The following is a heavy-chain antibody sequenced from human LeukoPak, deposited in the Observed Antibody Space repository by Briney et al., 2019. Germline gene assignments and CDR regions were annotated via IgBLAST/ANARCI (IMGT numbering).Heavy chain of an antibody. CDR3: ARRFTYDDYFDY. V-gene: IGHV4-39*01. D-gene: IGHD5-12*01. J-gene: IGHJ4*02. CDR2: IYYSGST. Sequence: SETLSLTCTVSGGSISSSSYYWGWIRQPPGKGLEWIGSIYYSGSTYYNPSLKSRVTISVDTSKNQFSLKLSSVTAADTAVYYCARRFTYDDYFDYWGQGTPVTVSS. CDR1: GGSISSSSYY.